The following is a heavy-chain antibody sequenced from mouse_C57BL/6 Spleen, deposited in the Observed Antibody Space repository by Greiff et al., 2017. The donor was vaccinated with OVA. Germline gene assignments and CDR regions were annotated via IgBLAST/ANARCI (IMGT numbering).Heavy chain of an antibody. V-gene: IGHV5-4*01. CDR2: ISDGGSYT. Sequence: DVHLVESGGGLVKPGGSLKLSCAASGFTFSSYAMSWVRQTPEKRLEWVATISDGGSYTYYPDNVKGRFTISRDNAKNNLYLQMSHLKSEDTAMYYCARKGGFDYWGQGTTLTVSS. J-gene: IGHJ2*01. CDR3: ARKGGFDY. CDR1: GFTFSSYA. D-gene: IGHD1-1*02.